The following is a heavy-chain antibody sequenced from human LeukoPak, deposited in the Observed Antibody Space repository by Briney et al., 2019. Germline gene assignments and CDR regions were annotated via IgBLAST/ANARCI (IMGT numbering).Heavy chain of an antibody. Sequence: GGSLRLSCVASGFILSNYWMHWVRPAPGKGVVWVSRSSSDGSSTVYADSVEGRFTISRDNAKNTLYLQMNSLRAEDTALYYCARDGDSTVDFDYWGQGTLVSVSS. V-gene: IGHV3-74*01. CDR2: SSSDGSST. CDR1: GFILSNYW. D-gene: IGHD4-23*01. CDR3: ARDGDSTVDFDY. J-gene: IGHJ4*02.